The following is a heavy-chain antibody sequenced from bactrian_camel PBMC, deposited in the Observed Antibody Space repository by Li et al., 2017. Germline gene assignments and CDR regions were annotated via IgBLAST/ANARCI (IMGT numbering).Heavy chain of an antibody. CDR2: INSRGFST. Sequence: VQLVESGGGLVQPGGSLRLSCEASGFTFKSYAMTWLRQAPGKGLEWVSAINSRGFSTFLSDSVKGRATISRDNARSTLYLQLNDLSPEDTAVYYCTIGWRADFAAWGQGTQVTVS. CDR1: GFTFKSYA. J-gene: IGHJ6*01. CDR3: TIGWRADFAA. V-gene: IGHV3S40*01.